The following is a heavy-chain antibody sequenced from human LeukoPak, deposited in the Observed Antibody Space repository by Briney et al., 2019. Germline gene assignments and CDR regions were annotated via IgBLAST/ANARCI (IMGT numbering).Heavy chain of an antibody. J-gene: IGHJ4*02. Sequence: GRSLRLSCAASGFTFSSYAMHWVRQAPGKGLEWVALISYDGSDKYYADSVKGRFTISRDNSKNTLYLQMNSLRAEDTAVYYCAKDRGLIAYYFDYWGQGTLVTVSS. CDR1: GFTFSSYA. V-gene: IGHV3-30*04. CDR3: AKDRGLIAYYFDY. D-gene: IGHD3-16*01. CDR2: ISYDGSDK.